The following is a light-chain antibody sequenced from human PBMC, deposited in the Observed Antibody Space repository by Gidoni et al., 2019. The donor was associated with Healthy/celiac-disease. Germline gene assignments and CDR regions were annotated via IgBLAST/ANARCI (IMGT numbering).Light chain of an antibody. J-gene: IGLJ2*01. CDR3: SSNAGTNNWV. Sequence: QSALPQPPSASGSPGQSVTISCTGTSSDVGGYNYVAWYQQHPGKPPKLMIYKVSKRPSGVPDRFSGSKSGNTASLTVSGPQAEDEADYYCSSNAGTNNWVFGGGTKRTVL. V-gene: IGLV2-8*01. CDR1: SSDVGGYNY. CDR2: KVS.